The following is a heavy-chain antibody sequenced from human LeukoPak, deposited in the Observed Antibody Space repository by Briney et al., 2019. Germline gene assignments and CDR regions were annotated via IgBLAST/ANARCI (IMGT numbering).Heavy chain of an antibody. V-gene: IGHV1-2*02. CDR1: GYTFTGYY. D-gene: IGHD5-18*01. Sequence: ASVKVSCKASGYTFTGYYMHWVRQAPGQGLEWMGWINPNSGGTNYAQKFQGRVTMTRDTSISTAYMELSRLRSDDTAVYYCAREPRGYSYGYRFDCWGQGTLVTVSS. CDR2: INPNSGGT. CDR3: AREPRGYSYGYRFDC. J-gene: IGHJ4*02.